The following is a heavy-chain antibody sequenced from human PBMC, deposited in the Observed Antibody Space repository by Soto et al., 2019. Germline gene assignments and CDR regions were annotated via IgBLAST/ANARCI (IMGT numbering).Heavy chain of an antibody. V-gene: IGHV1-8*01. Sequence: ASVKVSCKASGYTFTSYDINWVRQATGQGLEWMGWMNPNSGNTGYAQKFQGRVTMTRNTSISTAYMELSSLRSEDTAVYYCARVRITIFGGNYMDVWGKGTTVTVSS. CDR3: ARVRITIFGGNYMDV. J-gene: IGHJ6*03. CDR2: MNPNSGNT. CDR1: GYTFTSYD. D-gene: IGHD3-3*01.